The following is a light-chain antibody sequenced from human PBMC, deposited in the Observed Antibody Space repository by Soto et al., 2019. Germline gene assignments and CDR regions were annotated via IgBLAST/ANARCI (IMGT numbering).Light chain of an antibody. Sequence: QSVLTQPPSASGTPGQRVTLSCSGSRSNIGSNTVNWYQLLPGTAPQLLIFNNNQRPSGVPDRFSGSKSGTSASLAISGLQSEDEAAYYCAAWDDSLNGQVVFGGGTKLTVL. V-gene: IGLV1-44*01. CDR1: RSNIGSNT. CDR3: AAWDDSLNGQVV. J-gene: IGLJ2*01. CDR2: NNN.